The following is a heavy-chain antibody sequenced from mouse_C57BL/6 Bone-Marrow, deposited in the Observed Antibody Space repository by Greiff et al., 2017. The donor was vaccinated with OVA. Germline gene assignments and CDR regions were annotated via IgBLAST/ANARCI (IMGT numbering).Heavy chain of an antibody. V-gene: IGHV1-62-2*01. CDR2: FYPGSGSI. J-gene: IGHJ3*01. CDR3: ARHEGYGSSFWFAY. Sequence: QVQLQQSGAELVKPGASVKLSCKASGYTFTEYYIHWVKQRPGQGLEWIGWFYPGSGSIKYNEKFKDKATLTADKSYSTVYMELSRLTSEDSAVYCCARHEGYGSSFWFAYWGQGTLVTVSS. D-gene: IGHD1-1*01. CDR1: GYTFTEYY.